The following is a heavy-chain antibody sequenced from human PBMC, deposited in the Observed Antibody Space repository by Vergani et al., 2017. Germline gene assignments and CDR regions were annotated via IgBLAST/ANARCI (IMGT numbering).Heavy chain of an antibody. J-gene: IGHJ4*02. V-gene: IGHV5-51*01. CDR2: IFPDDSDT. CDR1: GYRFSSSW. CDR3: ASRRTLQREFDI. D-gene: IGHD5-24*01. Sequence: EVQLVQPGAEVKKPGESLKISCRGVGYRFSSSWIGWVRQRPGKGLEWMGIIFPDDSDTRYSPSFQGQDTVTADKSISTVYLQWNSLKASDTAMYYCASRRTLQREFDIWGQGTQVTVSS.